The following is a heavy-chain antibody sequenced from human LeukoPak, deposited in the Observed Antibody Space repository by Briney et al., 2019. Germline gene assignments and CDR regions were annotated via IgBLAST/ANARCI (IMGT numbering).Heavy chain of an antibody. D-gene: IGHD4-17*01. CDR3: AREPTVTTYAFDI. CDR1: GDSISSYY. CDR2: IYYSGST. Sequence: PSETLSLTCTVSGDSISSYYWSWIRQSPGKGLEWIGYIYYSGSTNYNPSLKSRVTISVDTSKNKFSLKLSSVTAADTAVYYCAREPTVTTYAFDIWGQGTMVTVS. J-gene: IGHJ3*02. V-gene: IGHV4-59*01.